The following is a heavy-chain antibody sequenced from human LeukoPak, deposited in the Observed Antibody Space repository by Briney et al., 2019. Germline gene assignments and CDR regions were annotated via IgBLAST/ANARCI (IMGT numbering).Heavy chain of an antibody. Sequence: PSETLSLTCTVSGASISSYYWSWIRQPPGQGLKWFGYIYYRGSTNYNPSLKSRVTISVDTSKNQFSLKLSSVTAADTAMYYCARWLYSDTAMVYYFDYWGQGTLVTVSS. D-gene: IGHD5-18*01. V-gene: IGHV4-59*01. CDR1: GASISSYY. CDR2: IYYRGST. J-gene: IGHJ4*02. CDR3: ARWLYSDTAMVYYFDY.